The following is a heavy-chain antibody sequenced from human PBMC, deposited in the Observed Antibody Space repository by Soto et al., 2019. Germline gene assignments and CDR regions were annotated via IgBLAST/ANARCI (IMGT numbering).Heavy chain of an antibody. J-gene: IGHJ4*02. CDR3: AKGKHPDY. CDR2: INHSGGT. V-gene: IGHV4-34*01. Sequence: SEALSLPWVVYGGSFSGYYWSWLRQPPGKGVEWIGEINHSGGTNYNPSLKSRVTISVDTSKNQFSLKLSSVTATDTAVYYCAKGKHPDYWGQGTLVTVSS. CDR1: GGSFSGYY.